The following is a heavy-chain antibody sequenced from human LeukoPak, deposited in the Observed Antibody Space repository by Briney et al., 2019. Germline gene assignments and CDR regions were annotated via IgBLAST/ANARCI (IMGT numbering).Heavy chain of an antibody. CDR3: ARGTRVTKRFDP. D-gene: IGHD4-17*01. CDR2: INHSGST. CDR1: GGSFSGYY. J-gene: IGHJ5*02. V-gene: IGHV4-34*01. Sequence: KPSETLSLTCAVYGGSFSGYYWSWIRRPPGKGLEWIGEINHSGSTNYNPSLKSRVTISVDTSKNQFSLKLSSVTAADTAVYYCARGTRVTKRFDPWGQGILVTVSS.